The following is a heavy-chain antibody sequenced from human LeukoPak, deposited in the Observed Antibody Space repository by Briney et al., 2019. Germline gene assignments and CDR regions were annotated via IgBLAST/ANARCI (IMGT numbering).Heavy chain of an antibody. CDR2: ISSDGSSS. D-gene: IGHD5-18*01. CDR1: GFTFSSSW. V-gene: IGHV3-74*01. CDR3: TRSSGYGYDY. Sequence: GGSLRLSCEASGFTFSSSWMHWVRQAPGKGLVWVSRISSDGSSSSYAHSVKGRFTISRDNAKNTLSLQMNSLRAEDTAVYYCTRSSGYGYDYWGQGTLVTVSS. J-gene: IGHJ4*02.